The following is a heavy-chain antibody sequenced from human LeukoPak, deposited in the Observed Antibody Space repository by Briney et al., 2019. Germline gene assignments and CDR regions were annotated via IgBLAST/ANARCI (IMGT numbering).Heavy chain of an antibody. V-gene: IGHV3-21*01. Sequence: GGSLRLSCAASGFTFSSYSMNWVRQAPGKGLEWVSSISSSSSYIYYADSVKGRFTISRDNAKNSLYLQMNSLRAEDTAAYYCAREGTYYYDSSGYYPFDYWGQGALVTVSS. CDR2: ISSSSSYI. D-gene: IGHD3-22*01. J-gene: IGHJ4*02. CDR3: AREGTYYYDSSGYYPFDY. CDR1: GFTFSSYS.